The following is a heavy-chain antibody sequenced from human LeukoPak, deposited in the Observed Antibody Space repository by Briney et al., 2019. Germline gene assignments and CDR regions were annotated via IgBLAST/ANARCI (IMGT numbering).Heavy chain of an antibody. CDR3: ARSGGRTGTSFYYYYYMDV. J-gene: IGHJ6*03. CDR1: GGTFSSYA. CDR2: IIPIFGTA. D-gene: IGHD1-7*01. Sequence: ASVNVSCKASGGTFSSYAISCVRQAPGQGLEWMGGIIPIFGTANYAQKFQGRATITADKSTSTAYMELSSLRSEDTAVYYCARSGGRTGTSFYYYYYMDVWGKGTTVTVSS. V-gene: IGHV1-69*06.